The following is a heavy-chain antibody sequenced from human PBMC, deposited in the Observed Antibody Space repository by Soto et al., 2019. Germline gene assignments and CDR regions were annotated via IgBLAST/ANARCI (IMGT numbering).Heavy chain of an antibody. CDR3: AKDYSGNDPYFGY. Sequence: EVQLLESGGGLVQPGGSLRLSCAASGFTFSSYAMSWVRQAPGKGLEWVSGISGSGGSTYYADSVKGRFTISRDKSKNTLYLQMNSLRAEDTAVYYCAKDYSGNDPYFGYWGQGTLVTVSS. CDR1: GFTFSSYA. J-gene: IGHJ4*02. V-gene: IGHV3-23*01. CDR2: ISGSGGST. D-gene: IGHD5-12*01.